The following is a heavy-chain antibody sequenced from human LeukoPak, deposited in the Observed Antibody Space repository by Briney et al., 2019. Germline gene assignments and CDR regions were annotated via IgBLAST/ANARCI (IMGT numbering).Heavy chain of an antibody. D-gene: IGHD5-24*01. Sequence: GGSLRLSCAASGFTFSRYGMHWVRQAPGKGLEWVAVIWYDGSTQYYADSVKGRFTISRDNSKNTLYLQMNSLRVEDTAVYYCVRDQLIRSGDWYFDLWGRGTLVAVSS. CDR1: GFTFSRYG. CDR3: VRDQLIRSGDWYFDL. CDR2: IWYDGSTQ. V-gene: IGHV3-33*01. J-gene: IGHJ2*01.